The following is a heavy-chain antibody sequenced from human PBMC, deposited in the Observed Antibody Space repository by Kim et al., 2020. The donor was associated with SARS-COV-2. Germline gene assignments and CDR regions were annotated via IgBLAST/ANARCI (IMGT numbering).Heavy chain of an antibody. J-gene: IGHJ4*02. CDR2: IYTGGSST. CDR1: GLTFSSHA. CDR3: ANSPYNWNYYHY. D-gene: IGHD1-20*01. V-gene: IGHV3-23*03. Sequence: GGSLRLSCAASGLTFSSHAMSWVRQAPGKGLQWVSVIYTGGSSTYDSDSVKGRFTISRDDSKNTLYLQMNSLSAEDTAVYFCANSPYNWNYYHYWGQGTLVTVSS.